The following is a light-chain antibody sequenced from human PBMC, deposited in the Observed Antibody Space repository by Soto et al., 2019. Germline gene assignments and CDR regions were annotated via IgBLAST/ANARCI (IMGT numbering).Light chain of an antibody. CDR1: QSISSW. CDR2: TAS. Sequence: DIQMTQSASTLTASVGDGVTITCRASQSISSWLAWYQQKPGKAPNLLIHTASTLESGVPTRFSGSGSGTDFTLTISSLQPEDFGIYYCQQSYSNPPTFGGGTKVDI. CDR3: QQSYSNPPT. V-gene: IGKV1-39*01. J-gene: IGKJ4*01.